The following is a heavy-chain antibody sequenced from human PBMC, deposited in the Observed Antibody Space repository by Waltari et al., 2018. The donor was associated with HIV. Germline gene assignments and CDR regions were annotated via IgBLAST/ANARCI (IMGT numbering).Heavy chain of an antibody. CDR2: LYFDGYKK. D-gene: IGHD6-19*01. Sequence: QVQLVESGGVVVQRGRSRRLSCAASGFTFSNYGMHWVRQAPGKGLELVAVLYFDGYKKYHADSVRGRFTISRDNSKNTLYLQMNSLRPEDTAMYYCAKDQEWLIQYYLDYWGQGTLVTVSS. V-gene: IGHV3-30*18. CDR3: AKDQEWLIQYYLDY. J-gene: IGHJ4*02. CDR1: GFTFSNYG.